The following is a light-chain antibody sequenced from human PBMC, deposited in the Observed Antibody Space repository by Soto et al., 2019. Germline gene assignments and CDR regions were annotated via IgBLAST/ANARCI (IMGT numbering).Light chain of an antibody. V-gene: IGKV1-9*01. Sequence: DIQLTQSPSFLSASVGARVTMSCRASQGINNYVSWYQQRPGKAPYLLIYRASTFKSGVPSMFSGSGSGAEYTLTISNLQPEDSATDYCQQLNSYPVTFGGGTRVEVK. CDR1: QGINNY. CDR2: RAS. J-gene: IGKJ4*01. CDR3: QQLNSYPVT.